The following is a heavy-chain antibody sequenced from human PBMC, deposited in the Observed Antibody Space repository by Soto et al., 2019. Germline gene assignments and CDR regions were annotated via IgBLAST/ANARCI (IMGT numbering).Heavy chain of an antibody. CDR2: IYHSGST. Sequence: SETLSLTCAVSGGSISSGGYSWSWIRQPPGKGLEWIGYIYHSGSTYYDPSLKSRVTISVDRSKNQFSLKLSCVTAEDTAVYYCARSIVEVTALDYWGQGTLVTVSS. V-gene: IGHV4-30-2*01. CDR3: ARSIVEVTALDY. D-gene: IGHD2-21*02. CDR1: GGSISSGGYS. J-gene: IGHJ4*02.